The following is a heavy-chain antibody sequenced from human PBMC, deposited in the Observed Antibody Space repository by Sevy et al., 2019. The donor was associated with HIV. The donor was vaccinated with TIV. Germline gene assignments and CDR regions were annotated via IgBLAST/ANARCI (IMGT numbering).Heavy chain of an antibody. CDR2: LDGSGGST. V-gene: IGHV3-23*01. Sequence: GGSLRLSCAASGFTFSSYAMSWVRQAPGKGLKWVSALDGSGGSTYSADSVKGRLTICRDNSKNTLYLQMNSLRAEDTAIYFCARVVGALTGYYYGMDVWGQGTTVTVYS. J-gene: IGHJ6*02. D-gene: IGHD1-26*01. CDR1: GFTFSSYA. CDR3: ARVVGALTGYYYGMDV.